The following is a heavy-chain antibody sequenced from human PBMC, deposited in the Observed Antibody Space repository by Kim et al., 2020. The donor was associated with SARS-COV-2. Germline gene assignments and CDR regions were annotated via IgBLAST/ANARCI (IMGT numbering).Heavy chain of an antibody. Sequence: SVKVSCKASGGTFSSYAISWVRQAPGQGLEWMGGIIPIFGTANYAQKFQGRVTITADESTSTAYMELSSLRSEDTAVYYCARHKSGYYYYYGMDVWGQGTTVTVSS. J-gene: IGHJ6*02. CDR2: IIPIFGTA. D-gene: IGHD1-26*01. CDR1: GGTFSSYA. CDR3: ARHKSGYYYYYGMDV. V-gene: IGHV1-69*13.